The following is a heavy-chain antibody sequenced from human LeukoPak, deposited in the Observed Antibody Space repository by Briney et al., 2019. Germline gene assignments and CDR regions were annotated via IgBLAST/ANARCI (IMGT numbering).Heavy chain of an antibody. CDR2: IYPSDSDT. CDR3: ALTSGGDYYRFDP. Sequence: GESLKISCKGSGFSFTSYWIGWVRQMPGKGLEWMGIIYPSDSDTTYSPSFQGQVTISADKSISTAYLQWSSLKASDTAMYYCALTSGGDYYRFDPWGQGTLVTVSS. D-gene: IGHD2-21*02. J-gene: IGHJ5*02. V-gene: IGHV5-51*01. CDR1: GFSFTSYW.